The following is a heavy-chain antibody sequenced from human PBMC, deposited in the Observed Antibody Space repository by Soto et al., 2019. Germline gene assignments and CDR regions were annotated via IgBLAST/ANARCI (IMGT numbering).Heavy chain of an antibody. CDR2: IYWDDDK. CDR1: GFSLSTSGVG. D-gene: IGHD2-2*01. Sequence: QITLKESGPTLVKPTQSLTLTCTFSGFSLSTSGVGVGWIRQPPGKALEWLARIYWDDDKRYSPSLKSRLTITKDTSKNQVVLTMTNMDPVDTATYYCAHRVVLGYCSSTSCYAPFDYWGQGTLVTVSS. V-gene: IGHV2-5*02. CDR3: AHRVVLGYCSSTSCYAPFDY. J-gene: IGHJ4*02.